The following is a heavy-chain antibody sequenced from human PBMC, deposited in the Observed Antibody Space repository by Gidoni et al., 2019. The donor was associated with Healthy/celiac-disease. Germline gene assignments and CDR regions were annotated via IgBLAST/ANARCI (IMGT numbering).Heavy chain of an antibody. D-gene: IGHD3-3*01. Sequence: QITLKEPGPTLVKPTQTLTLTCTFSGFSLSTSGVGVGWIRQPPGKALEWLALIHWNDDKRYSPTRKSRLTITKDTSKNQVVLTMTNMDPVDTATYDCAHSNLEWLDPGGMDVWGQGTTVTVSS. CDR2: IHWNDDK. J-gene: IGHJ6*02. CDR3: AHSNLEWLDPGGMDV. CDR1: GFSLSTSGVG. V-gene: IGHV2-5*01.